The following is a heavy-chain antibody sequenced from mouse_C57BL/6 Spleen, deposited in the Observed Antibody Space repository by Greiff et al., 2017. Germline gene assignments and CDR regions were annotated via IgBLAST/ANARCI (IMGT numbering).Heavy chain of an antibody. CDR1: GFNIKDDY. D-gene: IGHD1-1*01. CDR3: TTNYGTPFAY. J-gene: IGHJ3*01. Sequence: VQLQQSGAELVRPGASVKLSCTASGFNIKDDYMHWVKQRPEQGLEWIGWIDPENGDTKYASKFQGKATITADTSSKPAYLQLSSLTSEDTAVYYCTTNYGTPFAYWGQGTLVTVSA. CDR2: IDPENGDT. V-gene: IGHV14-4*01.